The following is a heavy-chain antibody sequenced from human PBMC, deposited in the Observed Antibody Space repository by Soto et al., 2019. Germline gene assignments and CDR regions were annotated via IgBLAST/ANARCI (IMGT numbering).Heavy chain of an antibody. CDR2: ISYDGSNK. D-gene: IGHD3-22*01. CDR3: ARDRVESGYPEYFQH. V-gene: IGHV3-30*03. J-gene: IGHJ1*01. CDR1: GFTFSIYG. Sequence: GGSLRLSCAASGFTFSIYGMHWVRQAPGKGLEWVAVISYDGSNKYYADSVKGRFTISRDNSKNTLYLQMNSLRAEDTAVYYCARDRVESGYPEYFQHWGQGTLVTVSS.